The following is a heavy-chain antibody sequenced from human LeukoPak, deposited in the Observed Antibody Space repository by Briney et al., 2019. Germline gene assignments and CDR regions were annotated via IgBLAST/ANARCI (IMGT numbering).Heavy chain of an antibody. CDR1: GGSISSGDYY. D-gene: IGHD1-26*01. CDR3: ARRMGGGIFDY. Sequence: PSETLSLTCTVSGGSISSGDYYWSWIRQPPGKGLEWIGYIYYSGSTYYNPSLKSRVTISVDTSKNRFSLKLSSVTAADTAVYYCARRMGGGIFDYWGQGTLVTVSS. V-gene: IGHV4-30-4*01. CDR2: IYYSGST. J-gene: IGHJ4*02.